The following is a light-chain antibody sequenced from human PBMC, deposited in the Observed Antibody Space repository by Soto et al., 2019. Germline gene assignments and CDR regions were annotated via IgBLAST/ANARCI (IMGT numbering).Light chain of an antibody. CDR2: EVS. CDR1: SSDVGAYNY. V-gene: IGLV2-8*01. Sequence: QSALTQPPSASGSPGQSVTISCTGTSSDVGAYNYVSWYQQHPGKAPKVMIFEVSKRPSGVPDRFSGSKSGNTASLTVSELQAEDEADYYCSSFAGSNEVVFGGGTQLTVL. CDR3: SSFAGSNEVV. J-gene: IGLJ3*02.